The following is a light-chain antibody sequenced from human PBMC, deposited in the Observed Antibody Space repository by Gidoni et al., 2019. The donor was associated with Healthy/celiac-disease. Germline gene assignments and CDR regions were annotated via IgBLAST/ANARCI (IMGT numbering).Light chain of an antibody. CDR3: QQYGSSPRT. J-gene: IGKJ1*01. Sequence: GTLSLSPGERATLSCRASQSVSSSYLAWYQQKPGQAPRLLIYGESSRATGIPDRFSGSGSGTEFTLTISRLEPEDFAVYYCQQYGSSPRTFGQGTKVEIK. CDR2: GES. CDR1: QSVSSSY. V-gene: IGKV3-20*01.